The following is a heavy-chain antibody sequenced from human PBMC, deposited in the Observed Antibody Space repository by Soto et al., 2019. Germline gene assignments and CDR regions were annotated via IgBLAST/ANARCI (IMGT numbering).Heavy chain of an antibody. CDR2: IYYSGST. V-gene: IGHV4-61*01. J-gene: IGHJ6*02. CDR3: AKITWIYVTPSRYHYGIDV. D-gene: IGHD1-20*01. CDR1: GGSVSSGSYY. Sequence: SETLSLTCTVSGGSVSSGSYYWSWIRQPPGKGLEWIGYIYYSGSTNYNPSLKSRVTISVDTSKNQFSLKLSSVTAADTAVYYCAKITWIYVTPSRYHYGIDVWGQGTTVTVSS.